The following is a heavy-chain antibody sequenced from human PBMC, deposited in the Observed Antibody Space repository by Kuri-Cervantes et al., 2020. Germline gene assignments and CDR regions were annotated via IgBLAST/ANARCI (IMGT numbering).Heavy chain of an antibody. V-gene: IGHV3-23*01. CDR2: ISGSSGTT. J-gene: IGHJ4*02. CDR3: AKGVSSWYRGATDY. D-gene: IGHD6-13*01. CDR1: GFTFYKYA. Sequence: GGSLRLSCAASGFTFYKYAMSWVRQAPGKGLEWVSDISGSSGTTNYAASVKGRFTISRDNSKNTLYLQMNNVRAEDTAVYYCAKGVSSWYRGATDYWGQGILVTVSS.